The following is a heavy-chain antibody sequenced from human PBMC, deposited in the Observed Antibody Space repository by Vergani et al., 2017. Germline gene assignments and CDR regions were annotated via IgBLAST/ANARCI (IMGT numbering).Heavy chain of an antibody. V-gene: IGHV3-23*01. CDR1: GFTFSSYA. CDR3: AKVSYDFWSGYPDY. J-gene: IGHJ4*02. D-gene: IGHD3-3*01. Sequence: EVQLLESGGGLVQPGGSLRLSCAASGFTFSSYAMSWVRQAPGKGLEWVSAISGSGGSTYYAEPVKGRFTISRDNSKNPLYLQMNSLRAEDKAVYYCAKVSYDFWSGYPDYWGQGTLVTVSS. CDR2: ISGSGGST.